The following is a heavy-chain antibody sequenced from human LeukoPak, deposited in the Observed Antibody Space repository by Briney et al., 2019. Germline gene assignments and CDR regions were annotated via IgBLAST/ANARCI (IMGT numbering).Heavy chain of an antibody. Sequence: GGSLRLSCAASGFTFSSYGMHWVRQAPGKGPEWVAFIRYDGSNKYYADSVKGRFTISRDNSKNTLYLQMNSLRAEDTAVYYCAKDLSSVVVVPAAVESPFGYWGQGTLVTVSS. CDR1: GFTFSSYG. CDR3: AKDLSSVVVVPAAVESPFGY. V-gene: IGHV3-30*02. CDR2: IRYDGSNK. D-gene: IGHD2-2*01. J-gene: IGHJ4*02.